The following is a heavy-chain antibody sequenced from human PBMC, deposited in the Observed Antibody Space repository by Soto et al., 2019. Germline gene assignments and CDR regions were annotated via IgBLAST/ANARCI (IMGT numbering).Heavy chain of an antibody. J-gene: IGHJ6*02. Sequence: ASLKLSCKSSGYTFTYRYLHWVRQAPGQALEWMGWITPFNGNTNYAQKFQDRVTITRDRSMSTAYMELSSLRSEDTAMYYCARGSYSSEYYYYGMDVWGQGTTVTVSS. D-gene: IGHD1-26*01. CDR3: ARGSYSSEYYYYGMDV. CDR1: GYTFTYRY. CDR2: ITPFNGNT. V-gene: IGHV1-45*02.